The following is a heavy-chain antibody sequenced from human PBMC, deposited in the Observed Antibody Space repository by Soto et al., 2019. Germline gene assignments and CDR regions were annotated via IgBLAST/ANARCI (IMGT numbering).Heavy chain of an antibody. CDR1: GLTFSSYA. CDR3: AKDRYYYGSGSFGWFDP. Sequence: EVQLLESGGGLVQPGGSLRLSCAASGLTFSSYAMSWVRQAPGKGLEWVSTISGSGGSTYYADSVKGRFTISRDNSKNTLYLQMNSLRAEDTAVYYCAKDRYYYGSGSFGWFDPWGQGTLVTVSS. J-gene: IGHJ5*02. CDR2: ISGSGGST. D-gene: IGHD3-10*01. V-gene: IGHV3-23*01.